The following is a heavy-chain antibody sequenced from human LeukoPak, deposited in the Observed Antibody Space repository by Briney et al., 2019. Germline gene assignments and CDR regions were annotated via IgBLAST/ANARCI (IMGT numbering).Heavy chain of an antibody. J-gene: IGHJ4*02. Sequence: ASVKVSCKASGYTFTSYYMHWVRQAPGQGLEWMGIINPSGGSTSYAQKFQGRVTMTRDMSTSTVYMELSSLRSEDTAVYYCARDKTGQQLVSGFDYWGQGTLVTVSS. D-gene: IGHD6-13*01. CDR3: ARDKTGQQLVSGFDY. V-gene: IGHV1-46*01. CDR2: INPSGGST. CDR1: GYTFTSYY.